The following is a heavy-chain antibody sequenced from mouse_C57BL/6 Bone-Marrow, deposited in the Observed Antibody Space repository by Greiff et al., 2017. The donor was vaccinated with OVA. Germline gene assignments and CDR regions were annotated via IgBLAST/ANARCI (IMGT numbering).Heavy chain of an antibody. CDR1: GFTFSSYA. D-gene: IGHD2-2*01. J-gene: IGHJ1*03. Sequence: EVHLVESGEGLVKPGGSLKLSCAASGFTFSSYAMSWVRQTPEKRLEWVAYISSGGDYIYYADTVKGRFTISRDNARNTLYLQMSSLKSEDTAMYYCTRGYGYDEAPYWYFDVWGTGTTVTVSS. V-gene: IGHV5-9-1*02. CDR2: ISSGGDYI. CDR3: TRGYGYDEAPYWYFDV.